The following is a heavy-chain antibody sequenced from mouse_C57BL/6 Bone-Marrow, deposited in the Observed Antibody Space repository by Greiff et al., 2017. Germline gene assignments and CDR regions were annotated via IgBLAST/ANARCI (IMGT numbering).Heavy chain of an antibody. J-gene: IGHJ4*01. CDR2: IDPENGDT. CDR3: TAPYYIYAMDY. CDR1: GFNIKDDY. D-gene: IGHD2-12*01. V-gene: IGHV14-4*01. Sequence: VQLQQSGAELVRPGASVKLSCTASGFNIKDDYMHWVKQRPEQGLEWIGWIDPENGDTEYASKFQGKATITADTSSNTAYLQLSSLTSEDTAVXYCTAPYYIYAMDYWGQGTSVTVSS.